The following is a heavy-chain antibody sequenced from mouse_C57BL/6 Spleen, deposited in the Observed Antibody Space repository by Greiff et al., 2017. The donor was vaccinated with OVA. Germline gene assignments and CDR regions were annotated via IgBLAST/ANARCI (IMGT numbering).Heavy chain of an antibody. CDR2: FYPGDGDT. CDR3: ARTRPVEGWFAY. V-gene: IGHV1-82*01. J-gene: IGHJ3*01. Sequence: QVQLQQSGPELVKPGASVKISCKASGYAFSSSWMNWVKQRPGKGLEWIGRFYPGDGDTNYNGKFKGKATLTADKSSSTAYMQLSSLTSEDSAVYFCARTRPVEGWFAYWGQGTLVTVSA. CDR1: GYAFSSSW.